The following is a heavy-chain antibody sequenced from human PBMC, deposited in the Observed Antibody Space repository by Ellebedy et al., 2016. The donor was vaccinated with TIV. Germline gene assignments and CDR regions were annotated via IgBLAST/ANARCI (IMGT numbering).Heavy chain of an antibody. CDR1: GFTFNSYS. Sequence: PGGSLRLSCAASGFTFNSYSMNWVRQAPGKGLEWISYISKSDTTYYADSVRGRFTISRDNAKRSLYLQMNSRRLEDTAVYYCARDAMIWIFDSWGQGTLVTVSS. J-gene: IGHJ4*02. CDR3: ARDAMIWIFDS. V-gene: IGHV3-48*01. D-gene: IGHD3-22*01. CDR2: ISKSDTT.